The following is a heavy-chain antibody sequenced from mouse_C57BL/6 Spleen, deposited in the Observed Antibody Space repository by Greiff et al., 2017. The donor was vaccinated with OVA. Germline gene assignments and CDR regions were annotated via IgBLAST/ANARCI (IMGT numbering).Heavy chain of an antibody. CDR2: IYPGDGDT. CDR1: GYAFSSSW. Sequence: VQRVESGPELVKPGASVKISCKASGYAFSSSWMNWVKQRPGKGLEWIGRIYPGDGDTNYNGKFKGKATLTADKSSSTAYMQLSSLTSEDSAVYFCASPYGNGAMDYWGQGTSVTVSS. D-gene: IGHD2-1*01. V-gene: IGHV1-82*01. J-gene: IGHJ4*01. CDR3: ASPYGNGAMDY.